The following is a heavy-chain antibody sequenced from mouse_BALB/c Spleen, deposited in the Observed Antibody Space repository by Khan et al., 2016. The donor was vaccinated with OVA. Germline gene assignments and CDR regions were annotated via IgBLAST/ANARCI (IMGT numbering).Heavy chain of an antibody. D-gene: IGHD1-1*01. CDR2: IYPGNVNT. J-gene: IGHJ4*01. CDR3: TRAGYSSRIYTIDY. CDR1: GYTFTNNY. Sequence: QVRLQQSGPELVKPGASVRISCKASGYTFTNNYLHWVKQRPGQGLEWMGWIYPGNVNTTYNDKFKGKATLTADKSSSTAYMQLSSLTSEDSAAYFVTRAGYSSRIYTIDYWGQLNADTLSS. V-gene: IGHV1S56*01.